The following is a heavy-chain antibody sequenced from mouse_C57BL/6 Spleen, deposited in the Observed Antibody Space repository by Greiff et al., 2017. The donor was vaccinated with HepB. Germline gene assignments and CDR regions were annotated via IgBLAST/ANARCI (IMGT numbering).Heavy chain of an antibody. J-gene: IGHJ1*03. CDR1: GYAFSSSW. V-gene: IGHV1-82*01. Sequence: QVQLQQSGPELVKPGASVKISCKASGYAFSSSWMNWVKQRPGKGLEWIGRIYPGDGDTNYNGKFKGKATLTADKSSSTAYMQLSSLTSEDSAAYFCARVTTGYFDVWGTGTTVTVPS. CDR3: ARVTTGYFDV. CDR2: IYPGDGDT. D-gene: IGHD1-1*01.